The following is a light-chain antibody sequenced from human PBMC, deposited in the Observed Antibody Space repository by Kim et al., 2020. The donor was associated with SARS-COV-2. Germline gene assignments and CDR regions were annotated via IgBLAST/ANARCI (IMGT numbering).Light chain of an antibody. V-gene: IGKV4-1*01. CDR1: QSVLYSPNNQNY. J-gene: IGKJ2*01. CDR3: QQYYSTPYT. Sequence: MATINCKSSQSVLYSPNNQNYLAWYQQKPGQPPKLLIYWASTREYGVPDRFSGSGSGTDFTLTISSLQAEDVAVYYCQQYYSTPYTFGQGTKLEI. CDR2: WAS.